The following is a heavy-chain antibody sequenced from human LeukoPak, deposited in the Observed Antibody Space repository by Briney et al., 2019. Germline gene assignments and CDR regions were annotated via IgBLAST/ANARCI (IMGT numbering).Heavy chain of an antibody. CDR1: GGSISSYY. Sequence: SETLSLTCTVSGGSISSYYWSWIRQPPGKGLEWIGYIYYSGSTNYNPSLKSRVTISVDTSKNQFSLKLSSVTAADTAVYYCARSSHDFWSGYYTWYFDYWGQGTLVTVSS. V-gene: IGHV4-59*08. CDR3: ARSSHDFWSGYYTWYFDY. CDR2: IYYSGST. J-gene: IGHJ4*02. D-gene: IGHD3-3*01.